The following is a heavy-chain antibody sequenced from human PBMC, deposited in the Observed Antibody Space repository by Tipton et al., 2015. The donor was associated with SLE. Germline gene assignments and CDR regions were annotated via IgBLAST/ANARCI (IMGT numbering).Heavy chain of an antibody. CDR1: GGSISSGVYY. CDR2: ISKTGST. V-gene: IGHV4-31*03. Sequence: TLSLTCTVSGGSISSGVYYWTWIRQNPEMGLEWIGHISKTGSTSYNPSLSGRIDISVDTSENHFSLKLTSVTAADTAVYYCARETCSVGSCYFDYWGQGTLVTVSS. J-gene: IGHJ4*02. CDR3: ARETCSVGSCYFDY. D-gene: IGHD2-15*01.